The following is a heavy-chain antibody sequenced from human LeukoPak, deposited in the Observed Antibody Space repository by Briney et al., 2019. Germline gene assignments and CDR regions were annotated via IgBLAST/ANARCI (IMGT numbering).Heavy chain of an antibody. Sequence: PSETLSLTCAVSGGSISSDGYSWSWIRQPPGKGLEWIGYIYYSGSTYYNPSLKSRVTISVDTSKNQFSLKLSSVTAADTAVYYCARDSVYSGSSLDYWGQGTLVTVSS. CDR1: GGSISSDGYS. D-gene: IGHD1-26*01. CDR3: ARDSVYSGSSLDY. CDR2: IYYSGST. J-gene: IGHJ4*02. V-gene: IGHV4-30-4*07.